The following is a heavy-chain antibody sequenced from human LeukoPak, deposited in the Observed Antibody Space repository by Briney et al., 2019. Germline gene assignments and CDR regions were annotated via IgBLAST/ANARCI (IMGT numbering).Heavy chain of an antibody. CDR2: INPNSGGT. V-gene: IGHV1-2*02. Sequence: ASVKVSCKASGYTFTGYYIHWVRQAPGQGLEWTGWINPNSGGTNYAQKFQGRVIMTRDTSISTAYMELSRLRSDDTAVYYCARVGSTYYYGSGSYVYWGQGTLVTVSS. CDR3: ARVGSTYYYGSGSYVY. CDR1: GYTFTGYY. D-gene: IGHD3-10*01. J-gene: IGHJ4*02.